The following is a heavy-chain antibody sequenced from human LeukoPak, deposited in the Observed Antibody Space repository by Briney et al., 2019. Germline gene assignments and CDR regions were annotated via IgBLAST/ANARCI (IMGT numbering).Heavy chain of an antibody. V-gene: IGHV3-30*01. D-gene: IGHD3-10*01. CDR2: KSYDGSNK. J-gene: IGHJ6*03. Sequence: PGRSLRLSCAASGFTFSSYAMHWLRHAPGKGLEGVAVKSYDGSNKYCADSVKGRFTNSTDNSKNTLYMQMNSLRAEDTAVYYGAIDNSGWYYSYMDVWGKGTTVTVSS. CDR1: GFTFSSYA. CDR3: AIDNSGWYYSYMDV.